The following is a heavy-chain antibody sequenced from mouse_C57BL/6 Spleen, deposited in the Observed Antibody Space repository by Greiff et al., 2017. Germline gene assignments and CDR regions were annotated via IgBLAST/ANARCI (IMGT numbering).Heavy chain of an antibody. J-gene: IGHJ2*01. Sequence: QVQLQQPGAELVKPGASVKMSCKASGYTFTSYWITWVKQRPGQGLEWIGDIYPGSGSTKYNEKFKSKATLSVDTSSSTAYMHLSSLTSEDVAVFYSAKISGNGDYWGQGTTLTVSS. CDR3: AKISGNGDY. CDR1: GYTFTSYW. D-gene: IGHD1-1*01. CDR2: IYPGSGST. V-gene: IGHV1-55*01.